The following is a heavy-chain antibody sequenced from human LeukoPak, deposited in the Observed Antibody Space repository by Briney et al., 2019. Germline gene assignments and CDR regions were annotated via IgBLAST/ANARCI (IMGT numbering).Heavy chain of an antibody. J-gene: IGHJ4*02. V-gene: IGHV3-66*01. CDR1: GFTVSSNY. CDR2: IYSGGTT. Sequence: GGSLRLSCAASGFTVSSNYMSWVRQAPGKGLEWVSVIYSGGTTYYADSVKGRFTISRDNSKNKLHLQMNSLRAEDTAVYYCARDQYSYAHAAHWGQGTLVTVSS. CDR3: ARDQYSYAHAAH. D-gene: IGHD5-18*01.